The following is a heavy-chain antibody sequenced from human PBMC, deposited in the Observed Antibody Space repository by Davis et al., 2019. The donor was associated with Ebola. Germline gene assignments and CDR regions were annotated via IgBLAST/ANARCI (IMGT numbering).Heavy chain of an antibody. CDR1: GFTFSSYE. J-gene: IGHJ4*02. Sequence: GESLKISCAASGFTFSSYEMNWVRLAPGKGLEWVGNINRDGSDKNYVDSVKGRFTISRDNAKNSVYLQMNSLRAEDTAVYYCVRDDRSQFLFDYWGQGTLVTVSS. CDR3: VRDDRSQFLFDY. CDR2: INRDGSDK. V-gene: IGHV3-7*03. D-gene: IGHD5-24*01.